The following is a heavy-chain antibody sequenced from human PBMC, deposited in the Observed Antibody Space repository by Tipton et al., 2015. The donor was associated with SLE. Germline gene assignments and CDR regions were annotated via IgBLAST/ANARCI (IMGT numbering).Heavy chain of an antibody. Sequence: TLSLTCTVSGGSISSGGYYWSWIRQHPGKGLEWIGYIYYSGSTYYNPSLKSRVTISVDTSKNQFSLKLSSVTAADAAVYYCATGRAVAGPFDYWAQGTLLTVPS. CDR2: IYYSGST. J-gene: IGHJ4*02. V-gene: IGHV4-31*03. D-gene: IGHD6-19*01. CDR1: GGSISSGGYY. CDR3: ATGRAVAGPFDY.